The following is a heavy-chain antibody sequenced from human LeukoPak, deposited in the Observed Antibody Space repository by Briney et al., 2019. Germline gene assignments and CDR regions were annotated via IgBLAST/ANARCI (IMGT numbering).Heavy chain of an antibody. Sequence: GGPLSLPFEAPGFPFSTPPLSWFRRAQGKGLEWVSSISGSGDSTWYADSVKGRFTISRDNSKNTLSLQMNSLRAEDTAVYYCAKLVPSWGQGTLVTVSS. V-gene: IGHV3-23*01. CDR2: ISGSGDST. CDR1: GFPFSTPP. J-gene: IGHJ5*02. D-gene: IGHD6-13*01. CDR3: AKLVPS.